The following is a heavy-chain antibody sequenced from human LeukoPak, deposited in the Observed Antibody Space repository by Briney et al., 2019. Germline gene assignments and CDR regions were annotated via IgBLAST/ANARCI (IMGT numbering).Heavy chain of an antibody. CDR1: GFTFSSNW. Sequence: GGSLRLSCEASGFTFSSNWMHWVRQAPGKGLVWVSRINSDGSTTSYADSVKGRFTTSRDNAKNTLYLQMNSLRAEDTAVYYCARLIAAVAPDYWGQGTLVTVSS. V-gene: IGHV3-74*01. D-gene: IGHD6-13*01. CDR2: INSDGSTT. J-gene: IGHJ4*02. CDR3: ARLIAAVAPDY.